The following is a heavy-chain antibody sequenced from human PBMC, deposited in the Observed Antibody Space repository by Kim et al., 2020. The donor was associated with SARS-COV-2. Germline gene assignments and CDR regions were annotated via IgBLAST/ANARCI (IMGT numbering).Heavy chain of an antibody. CDR1: GYTFTSYY. Sequence: ASVKVSCKASGYTFTSYYMHWVRQAPGQGLEWMGIINPSGGSTSYAQKFQGRVTMTRDTSTSTVYMELSSLRSEDTAVYYCARDMGNWNYEVDWFDPWGQGTLVTVSS. V-gene: IGHV1-46*01. CDR3: ARDMGNWNYEVDWFDP. D-gene: IGHD1-7*01. J-gene: IGHJ5*02. CDR2: INPSGGST.